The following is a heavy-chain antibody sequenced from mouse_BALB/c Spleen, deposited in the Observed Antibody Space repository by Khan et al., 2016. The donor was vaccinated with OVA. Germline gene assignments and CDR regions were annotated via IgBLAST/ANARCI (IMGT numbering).Heavy chain of an antibody. V-gene: IGHV5-6-5*01. CDR1: GFTFSNYG. CDR3: EGGYSFAY. J-gene: IGHJ3*01. CDR2: ISNGDTT. D-gene: IGHD2-1*01. Sequence: VELVESGGGLVKPGGSLKLSCAASGFTFSNYGVSWVRQSPEKRLEWVASISNGDTTYYPASVKGRFTITRDNARNLLYLQLSSLRSEDPAMYYYEGGYSFAYWGQGTLVTVSA.